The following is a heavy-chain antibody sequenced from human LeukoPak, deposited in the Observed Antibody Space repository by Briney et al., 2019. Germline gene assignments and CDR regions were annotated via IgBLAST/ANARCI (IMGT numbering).Heavy chain of an antibody. CDR2: ITSSSNYI. Sequence: GGSLRLSCAASGFTFSSFSMNWVRQAPGKGLEWVSSITSSSNYIYYASSVRGRFTISRDNAKNSLYLQMNSLRAEDPAVYYCARDLRLWGQGTLVTVSS. V-gene: IGHV3-21*01. CDR1: GFTFSSFS. J-gene: IGHJ4*02. CDR3: ARDLRL.